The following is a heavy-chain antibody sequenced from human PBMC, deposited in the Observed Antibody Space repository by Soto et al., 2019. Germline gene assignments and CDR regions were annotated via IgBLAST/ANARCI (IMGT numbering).Heavy chain of an antibody. CDR3: ARGVITIFGVVITDYYYYYGMDV. Sequence: SETLSLTCTVSGGSISSGGYYWSWIRQHPGKGLEWIGYIYYSGSTYYNPSLKSRVTISVGTSKNQFSLKLSSVTAADTAVYYCARGVITIFGVVITDYYYYYGMDVWGQGTTVTVSS. D-gene: IGHD3-3*01. CDR2: IYYSGST. V-gene: IGHV4-31*03. J-gene: IGHJ6*02. CDR1: GGSISSGGYY.